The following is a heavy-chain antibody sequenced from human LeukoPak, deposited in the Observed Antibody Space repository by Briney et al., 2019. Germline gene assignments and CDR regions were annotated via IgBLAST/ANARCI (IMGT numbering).Heavy chain of an antibody. CDR1: GYTLTELS. V-gene: IGHV1-69*01. CDR3: ASSIFEAYYYYGMDV. CDR2: IIPIFGTA. Sequence: KVSCKVSGYTLTELSMHWVRQAPGQGLEWMGGIIPIFGTANYAQKFQGRVTITADESTSTAYMELSSLRSEDTAVYYCASSIFEAYYYYGMDVWGQGTTVTVSS. J-gene: IGHJ6*02. D-gene: IGHD3-3*01.